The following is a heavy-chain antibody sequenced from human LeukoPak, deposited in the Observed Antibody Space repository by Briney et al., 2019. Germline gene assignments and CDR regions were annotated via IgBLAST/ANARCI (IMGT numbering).Heavy chain of an antibody. J-gene: IGHJ4*02. D-gene: IGHD6-19*01. Sequence: GGSLRLSCAASGFTFSSYAMHWVRQAPGKGLEWVAVISYDGSNKYYADSVKGRFTISRDNSKNTLYLQMNSLRAEDTAVYYCARGGIAVAGCIDYWGQGTLVTVSS. CDR1: GFTFSSYA. CDR3: ARGGIAVAGCIDY. V-gene: IGHV3-30-3*01. CDR2: ISYDGSNK.